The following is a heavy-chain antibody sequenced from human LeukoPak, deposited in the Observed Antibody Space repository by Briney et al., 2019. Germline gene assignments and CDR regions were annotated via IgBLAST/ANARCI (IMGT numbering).Heavy chain of an antibody. V-gene: IGHV4-4*02. Sequence: SETLSLTCAVSGGSISSSNWWSWVRQPPGKGLEWIGEIYHSGSTNYNPSLKSRVTIPVDTSKNQFSLNLSSVTAADTAVYYCARQLGSSSWFATDYWGQGTLVTVSS. CDR3: ARQLGSSSWFATDY. CDR2: IYHSGST. CDR1: GGSISSSNW. J-gene: IGHJ4*02. D-gene: IGHD6-13*01.